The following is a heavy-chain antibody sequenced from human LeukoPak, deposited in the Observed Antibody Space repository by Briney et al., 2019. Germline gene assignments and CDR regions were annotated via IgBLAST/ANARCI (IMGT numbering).Heavy chain of an antibody. V-gene: IGHV3-21*01. J-gene: IGHJ6*03. CDR1: GFIFNNNT. CDR3: ARVAQYCSGGSCYGDYYYMDV. Sequence: GGSLRLSCAASGFIFNNNTMNWVRQAPGKGLEWVASISSTSTYIYYTDSVKGRFTISRDNAKNSLYLQMNSLRAEDTAVYYCARVAQYCSGGSCYGDYYYMDVWGKGTTVTVSS. D-gene: IGHD2-15*01. CDR2: ISSTSTYI.